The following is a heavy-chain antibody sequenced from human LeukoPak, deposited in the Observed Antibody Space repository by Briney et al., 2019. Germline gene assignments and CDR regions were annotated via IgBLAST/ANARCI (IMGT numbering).Heavy chain of an antibody. CDR1: GGSISSSSYY. CDR2: IYYSGST. Sequence: SETLSLTCTVSGGSISSSSYYWGWIRQPPGKGLEWIGSIYYSGSTYYNPSLKSRVTISVDTSKNQFSLKLSSVTAADTAVYYCARLWGEYSGSFLFGYYGRDVGGQGPTVTVS. CDR3: ARLWGEYSGSFLFGYYGRDV. J-gene: IGHJ6*02. D-gene: IGHD6-6*01. V-gene: IGHV4-39*01.